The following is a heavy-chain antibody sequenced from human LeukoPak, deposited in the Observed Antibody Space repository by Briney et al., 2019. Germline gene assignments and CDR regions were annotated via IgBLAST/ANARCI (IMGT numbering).Heavy chain of an antibody. D-gene: IGHD1-26*01. J-gene: IGHJ4*02. CDR2: IYASGST. CDR1: GGSISTYK. Sequence: SETLTLTCTVSGGSISTYKWSWNRQPAGKGLEWIGRIYASGSTNYNPSLKSRVTMSVDTSKNQFSLNLSSVTAADMAVYFCVRGIPGATAPDSWGQGTLVTVSS. V-gene: IGHV4-4*07. CDR3: VRGIPGATAPDS.